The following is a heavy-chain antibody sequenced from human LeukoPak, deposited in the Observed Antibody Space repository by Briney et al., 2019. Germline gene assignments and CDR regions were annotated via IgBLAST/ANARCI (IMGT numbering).Heavy chain of an antibody. CDR1: RFTVSGNY. CDR3: VKSLSAGYSSGWYRGDAFDI. J-gene: IGHJ3*02. V-gene: IGHV3-64D*06. D-gene: IGHD6-19*01. Sequence: GGSLRLSCASSRFTVSGNYMTWVRQAPGKGLEYVSAISSHGGSTYYADSVKGRFTISRDNSKNTLYLQMSSLRAEDTAVYYCVKSLSAGYSSGWYRGDAFDIWGQGTMVTVSS. CDR2: ISSHGGST.